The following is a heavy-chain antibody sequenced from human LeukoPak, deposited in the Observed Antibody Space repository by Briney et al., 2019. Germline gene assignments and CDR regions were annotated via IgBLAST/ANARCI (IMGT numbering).Heavy chain of an antibody. J-gene: IGHJ4*02. V-gene: IGHV1-3*01. D-gene: IGHD3-22*01. CDR2: INAGNGNT. CDR1: GYTFTSYA. CDR3: ARDRMARESYYYDSSGYYDY. Sequence: ASVKVSCKASGYTFTSYAMHWVRQAPGQRLEWMGWINAGNGNTKYSQKFQGRVTMTTDTSTSTAYMELRSLRSDDTAVYYCARDRMARESYYYDSSGYYDYWGQGTLVTVSS.